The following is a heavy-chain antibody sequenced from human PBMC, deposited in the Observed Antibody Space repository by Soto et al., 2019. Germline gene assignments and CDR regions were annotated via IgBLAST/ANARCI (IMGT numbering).Heavy chain of an antibody. V-gene: IGHV3-23*01. CDR3: AKDRPSNWKVGGGPDWFGP. CDR1: GFIFSSYA. Sequence: HPGGSLRLSCAASGFIFSSYAMTWVRQAPGKGLEWVTTISGSAGTTFYSDSVRGRFTISWENSKNTLFLQMNGLRAEDTAIYFCAKDRPSNWKVGGGPDWFGPWGQGTLVTVSS. D-gene: IGHD1-1*01. J-gene: IGHJ5*02. CDR2: ISGSAGTT.